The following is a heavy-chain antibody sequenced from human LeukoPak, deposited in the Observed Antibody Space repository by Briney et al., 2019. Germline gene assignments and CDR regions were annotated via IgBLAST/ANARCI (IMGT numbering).Heavy chain of an antibody. Sequence: SETLSLTCAVYGGSFSGYYWSWIRQPPRKGLEWIGEINHSGSTNYNPSLKSRVTISVDTSKNQFSLKLSSVTAADTAVYYCARLDYDSSGYSLDYWGQGTLVTVSS. D-gene: IGHD3-22*01. CDR3: ARLDYDSSGYSLDY. CDR2: INHSGST. V-gene: IGHV4-34*01. CDR1: GGSFSGYY. J-gene: IGHJ4*02.